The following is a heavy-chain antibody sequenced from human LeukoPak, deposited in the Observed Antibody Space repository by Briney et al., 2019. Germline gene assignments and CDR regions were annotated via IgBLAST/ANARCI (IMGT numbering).Heavy chain of an antibody. CDR1: GYTFTSYD. Sequence: GASVKVSCKASGYTFTSYDINWVRQATGQGLEWMGWMNPNSGNTGYAQKFQGRVTMTRNTSISTAYMELSSLRSEDTAVYYCAREERSYGSGSYPFPFDPWGQGTLVTVSS. D-gene: IGHD3-10*01. CDR3: AREERSYGSGSYPFPFDP. V-gene: IGHV1-8*01. CDR2: MNPNSGNT. J-gene: IGHJ5*02.